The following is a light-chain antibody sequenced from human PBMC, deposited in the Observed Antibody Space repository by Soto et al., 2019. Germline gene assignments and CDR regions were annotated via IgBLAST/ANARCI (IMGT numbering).Light chain of an antibody. J-gene: IGLJ3*02. CDR2: EVT. V-gene: IGLV2-8*01. Sequence: QSAPTQPPSASGSPGQSVTISCTGTNNYVSWYQQHPGKAPRLMIYEVTKRPSGVPDRFSGSKSGDTASLTVSGLQAEDEADYYCSSYVYTDIDNWVLGGGTKLTVL. CDR1: NNY. CDR3: SSYVYTDIDNWV.